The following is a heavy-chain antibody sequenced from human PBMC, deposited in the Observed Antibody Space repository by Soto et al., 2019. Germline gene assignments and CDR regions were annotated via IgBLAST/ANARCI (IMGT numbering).Heavy chain of an antibody. CDR1: GGSFSGYY. V-gene: IGHV4-34*01. J-gene: IGHJ6*02. CDR3: ARGKRRGNYYYYYGMDV. D-gene: IGHD3-16*01. CDR2: INHSGST. Sequence: ASETLSLTCAVYGGSFSGYYWSWIRQPPGKGLEWIGEINHSGSTNYNPSLKSRVTISVDTSKNQFSLKLSSVTAADTAVYYCARGKRRGNYYYYYGMDVWGQGTTVTVSS.